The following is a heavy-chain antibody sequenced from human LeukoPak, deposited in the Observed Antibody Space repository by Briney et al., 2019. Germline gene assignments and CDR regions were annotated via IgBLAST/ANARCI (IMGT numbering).Heavy chain of an antibody. Sequence: NPSETLSLTCTVSGGSISSYYWSWIRQPPGKGLEWIGYIYYSGSTNYNPSLKSRVTISVDTSKNQFSLKLSSVTAADTAVYYCARDLRHSSGYYPGGLGAFDIWGQGTMVTVSS. CDR1: GGSISSYY. D-gene: IGHD3-22*01. CDR3: ARDLRHSSGYYPGGLGAFDI. CDR2: IYYSGST. V-gene: IGHV4-59*01. J-gene: IGHJ3*02.